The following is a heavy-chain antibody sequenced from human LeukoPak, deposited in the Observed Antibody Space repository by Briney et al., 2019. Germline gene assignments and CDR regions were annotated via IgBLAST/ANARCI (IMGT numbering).Heavy chain of an antibody. J-gene: IGHJ4*02. V-gene: IGHV4-39*01. D-gene: IGHD1-26*01. Sequence: PSETLSLTCNVSGGSINSGSYYWGWIRQPPGEGLEWIGSIYYSGSTYYNPSLKSRVTISVDTSKNQFSLRLSSVTAADTATYYCARHGTYYKFDFWGQGTLVTVSS. CDR2: IYYSGST. CDR3: ARHGTYYKFDF. CDR1: GGSINSGSYY.